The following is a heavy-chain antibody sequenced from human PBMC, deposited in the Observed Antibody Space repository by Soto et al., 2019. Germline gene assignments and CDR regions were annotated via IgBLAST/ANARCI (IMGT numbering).Heavy chain of an antibody. CDR3: ARDGTLYDSSAYYYLY. J-gene: IGHJ4*02. CDR1: GGTFSRYT. Sequence: SVKVSCKASGGTFSRYTITWVRQAPGQGLEWMGGITPMFGTPNYAQKFQGRVTITADESTSTAYMELSSLRSEDTAMYYCARDGTLYDSSAYYYLYWGQGALVTVSS. V-gene: IGHV1-69*13. CDR2: ITPMFGTP. D-gene: IGHD3-22*01.